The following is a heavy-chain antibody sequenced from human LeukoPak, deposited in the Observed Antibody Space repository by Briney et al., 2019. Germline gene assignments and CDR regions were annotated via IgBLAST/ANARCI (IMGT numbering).Heavy chain of an antibody. J-gene: IGHJ4*02. D-gene: IGHD6-19*01. Sequence: PGGSLRLSCTASGFTFTSYEMNWVRQAPGKGLDWVSHISTSGSTTHYADSVRGRFTISRDNAKNSLFLQMNSLRAEDTAVYYCATDLEGLVDFEYWGQGTLVTVSS. V-gene: IGHV3-48*03. CDR2: ISTSGSTT. CDR1: GFTFTSYE. CDR3: ATDLEGLVDFEY.